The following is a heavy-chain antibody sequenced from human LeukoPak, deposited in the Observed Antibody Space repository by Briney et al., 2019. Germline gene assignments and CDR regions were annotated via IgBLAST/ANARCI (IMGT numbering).Heavy chain of an antibody. CDR1: GASITNDDYY. Sequence: SQTLSLTCTVSGASITNDDYYWSWIRQHPGKGLESIGYIYFSGSTYYNPTLKSRASVSVDTSKSQFSLRLTSVTAADTAVYYCARRAPFSNWFDPWGQGTLVIVSS. J-gene: IGHJ5*02. D-gene: IGHD2-2*01. CDR3: ARRAPFSNWFDP. CDR2: IYFSGST. V-gene: IGHV4-31*03.